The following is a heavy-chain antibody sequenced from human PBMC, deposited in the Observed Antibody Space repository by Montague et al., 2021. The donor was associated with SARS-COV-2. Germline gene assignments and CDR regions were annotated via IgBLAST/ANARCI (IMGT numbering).Heavy chain of an antibody. CDR1: GGSISSDY. CDR3: AREDRWNWFDP. CDR2: IYYRGAT. V-gene: IGHV4-59*01. D-gene: IGHD5-24*01. Sequence: SETLSLTCSVSGGSISSDYWSWIRQSPGKGLEWIGYIYYRGATNYNPSLKSRVSFSIDTSKNQFSLKLISVTAAHTAVYFCAREDRWNWFDPWGQGVLVTVSS. J-gene: IGHJ5*02.